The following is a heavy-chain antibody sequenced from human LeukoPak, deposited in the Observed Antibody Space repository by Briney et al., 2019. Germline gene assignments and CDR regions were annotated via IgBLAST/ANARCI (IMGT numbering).Heavy chain of an antibody. J-gene: IGHJ6*03. Sequence: SETLSLTCAVYGGSFSGYYWSWIRQPPGRGLEWIGEINHSGGTNYNPSLKSRVTISVDTSKNQFSLKLSSVTAADTAVYYCATAARKVTPFRTFHFYYMDVWGKGTTVTVSS. CDR2: INHSGGT. V-gene: IGHV4-34*01. D-gene: IGHD2-21*02. CDR1: GGSFSGYY. CDR3: ATAARKVTPFRTFHFYYMDV.